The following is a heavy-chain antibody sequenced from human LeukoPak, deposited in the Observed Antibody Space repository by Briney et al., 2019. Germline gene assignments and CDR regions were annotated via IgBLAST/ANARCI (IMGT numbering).Heavy chain of an antibody. CDR2: IYYSGST. CDR3: ARDVTGAFDI. Sequence: PSETLSLTCTVSGGSISSYYWSWIRQPPGKGLEWIGYIYYSGSTNYNPSLKSRVTISVDTSKNQFSLKLSSVTAADTAGYYCARDVTGAFDIWGQGTMVTVSS. V-gene: IGHV4-59*01. J-gene: IGHJ3*02. CDR1: GGSISSYY. D-gene: IGHD2-8*02.